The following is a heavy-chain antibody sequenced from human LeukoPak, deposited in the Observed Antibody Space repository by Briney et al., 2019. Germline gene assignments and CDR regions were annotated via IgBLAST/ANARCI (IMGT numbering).Heavy chain of an antibody. CDR2: IYYSGST. D-gene: IGHD6-19*01. CDR3: ASGYSRAVASPRY. J-gene: IGHJ4*02. Sequence: MASEALSLTCTVSGGSISSSSYYWGWIRQPPGKGLEWIGSIYYSGSTYYNPSLKSRVTISVDTSKNQFSLKLSSVTAADTAVYYCASGYSRAVASPRYWGQGTLVTVSS. CDR1: GGSISSSSYY. V-gene: IGHV4-39*01.